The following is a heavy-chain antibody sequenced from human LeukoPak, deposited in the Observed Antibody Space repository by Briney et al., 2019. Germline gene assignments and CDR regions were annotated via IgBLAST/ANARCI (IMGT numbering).Heavy chain of an antibody. D-gene: IGHD1-26*01. Sequence: GGSLRLSCAASGFTVSSNYMSWVRQAPGKGLEWVSVIYSGGSTYYADSVKGRFTISRDNSKNTLFLQMNSLRADDTAIYYCAKNRGWYFDLWGRGTLVTVSS. CDR2: IYSGGST. J-gene: IGHJ2*01. CDR3: AKNRGWYFDL. V-gene: IGHV3-53*05. CDR1: GFTVSSNY.